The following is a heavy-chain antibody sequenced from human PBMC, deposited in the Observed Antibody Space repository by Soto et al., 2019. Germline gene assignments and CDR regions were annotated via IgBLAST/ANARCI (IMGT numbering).Heavy chain of an antibody. J-gene: IGHJ4*02. V-gene: IGHV4-39*01. CDR3: ARHRGYYDILTGYYTELNFDY. Sequence: SETLSLTCTVSGGSISSSSYYWGWIRQPPGKGLVWTGSIYYSGTTYYNPSLKSRVTISVDTSKNQFSLKLSSVTAADTAVYYCARHRGYYDILTGYYTELNFDYWGQGTLVTVSS. CDR2: IYYSGTT. CDR1: GGSISSSSYY. D-gene: IGHD3-9*01.